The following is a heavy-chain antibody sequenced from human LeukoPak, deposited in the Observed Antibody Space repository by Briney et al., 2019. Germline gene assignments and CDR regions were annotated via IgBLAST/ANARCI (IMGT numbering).Heavy chain of an antibody. CDR1: GFTFSSYS. D-gene: IGHD6-19*01. Sequence: GGSLRLSCAASGFTFSSYSINWIRQAPGKGLEWVSWISSSSSNILYADSVKGRFTVSRDNAKNSLYLQMNSLRAEDTAVYYCARAVAGTNGHDAFDIWGQGTMVIVPS. V-gene: IGHV3-21*01. J-gene: IGHJ3*02. CDR2: ISSSSSNI. CDR3: ARAVAGTNGHDAFDI.